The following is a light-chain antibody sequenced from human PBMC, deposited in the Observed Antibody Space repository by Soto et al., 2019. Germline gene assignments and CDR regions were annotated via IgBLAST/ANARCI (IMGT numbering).Light chain of an antibody. CDR2: DVS. Sequence: QSALTQPASVSGSPGQSITISCTGTSSDVGGYNYVSWYQQHPGTAPKLMIYDVSNRPSGVSNRFSGSKSGNTASLTISGRQAEDEADYYCSSYTSSSTYVFGTGTKLTVL. V-gene: IGLV2-14*01. CDR3: SSYTSSSTYV. CDR1: SSDVGGYNY. J-gene: IGLJ1*01.